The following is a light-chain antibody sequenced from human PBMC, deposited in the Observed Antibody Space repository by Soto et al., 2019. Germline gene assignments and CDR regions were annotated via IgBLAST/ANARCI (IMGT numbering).Light chain of an antibody. CDR2: DVN. CDR1: RSDIGAYNF. Sequence: QSVLTQPASVSGSPGQSITISCTGTRSDIGAYNFVSWYQQHPGKAPKLMLYDVNIRPSGVSNRFSGSKSGNTASLTISGLQAWDEAEYYCTSWTTSTTMIFGGGTKVTVL. CDR3: TSWTTSTTMI. J-gene: IGLJ2*01. V-gene: IGLV2-14*03.